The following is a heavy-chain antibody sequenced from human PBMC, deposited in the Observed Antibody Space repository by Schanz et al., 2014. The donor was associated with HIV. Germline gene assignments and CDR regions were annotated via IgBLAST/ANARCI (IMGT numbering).Heavy chain of an antibody. CDR1: GFTFYNYA. Sequence: EVQLAESGGGLVKPGGSLRLSCAVSGFTFYNYAMNWVRQAPGKGLEYVATISGGGRDKYYADSVRGRVTISRDNPKNTLYLQIDSLRVEDTAMYYCAKDRNGYNQPIESWGHGTLVSVSS. CDR2: ISGGGRDK. J-gene: IGHJ5*01. V-gene: IGHV3-23*04. D-gene: IGHD5-18*01. CDR3: AKDRNGYNQPIES.